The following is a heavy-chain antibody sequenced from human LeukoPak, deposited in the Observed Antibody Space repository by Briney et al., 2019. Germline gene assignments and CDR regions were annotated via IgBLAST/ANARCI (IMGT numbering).Heavy chain of an antibody. J-gene: IGHJ4*02. V-gene: IGHV2-5*01. CDR2: IYWNDDK. CDR1: GFSLSTSGVG. D-gene: IGHD4-17*01. Sequence: SGPTLVKPTQTLTLTCTFSGFSLSTSGVGVGWIRQPPGKALEWLALIYWNDDKRYSPSLKSRVTITKDNSKNQVVLTMTNMDPVDTATYYCAHRRREGTVTTGFDYWGQGTLVTVSS. CDR3: AHRRREGTVTTGFDY.